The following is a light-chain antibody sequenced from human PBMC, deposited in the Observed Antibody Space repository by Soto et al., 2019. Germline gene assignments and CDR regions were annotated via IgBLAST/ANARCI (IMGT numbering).Light chain of an antibody. CDR3: QHFGNSLWT. J-gene: IGKJ1*01. CDR1: QSVSSSY. CDR2: GAS. V-gene: IGKV3-20*01. Sequence: EIVLTQSPGTLSLSPGERDTLSCRASQSVSSSYLAWYQQKPGQAPRLLIYGASSRATGIPDRFSGSGSGTDFTLTISGLEPEDFAVYYCQHFGNSLWTFGQGTKVDIK.